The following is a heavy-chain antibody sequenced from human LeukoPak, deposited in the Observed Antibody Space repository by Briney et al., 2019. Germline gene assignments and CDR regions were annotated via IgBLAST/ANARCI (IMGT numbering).Heavy chain of an antibody. D-gene: IGHD2-2*02. CDR3: AKGDQPLLYGGAFDS. CDR2: ISYDGSNK. J-gene: IGHJ4*02. Sequence: GGSLRLSCAASGFTFSSYGMHWVRQAPGKGLEWVAVISYDGSNKYYADSVKGRFTISRDNSKNTLYLQMNSLRAEDTAVYYCAKGDQPLLYGGAFDSWGQGTLVTVSS. V-gene: IGHV3-30*18. CDR1: GFTFSSYG.